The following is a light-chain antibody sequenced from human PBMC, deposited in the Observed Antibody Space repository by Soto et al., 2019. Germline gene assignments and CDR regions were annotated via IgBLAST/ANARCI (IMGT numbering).Light chain of an antibody. CDR2: DVS. CDR3: CSYAGRYSFV. Sequence: QSALTQPRSVSGSPGQSVTISCTGTSSDVGGYNYVSWYQQHPGKAPKVMIDDVSQRPSGVPDRFSGSKSGNTASLTISGLHAEDEADYYCCSYAGRYSFVFGTGTKLTVL. CDR1: SSDVGGYNY. V-gene: IGLV2-11*01. J-gene: IGLJ1*01.